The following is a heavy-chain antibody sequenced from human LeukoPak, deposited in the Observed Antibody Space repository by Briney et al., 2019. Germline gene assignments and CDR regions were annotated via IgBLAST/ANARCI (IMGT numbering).Heavy chain of an antibody. CDR2: ISWNSGSI. Sequence: GRSLRLSCAASGFTFADSAMHWGRQAPGTGLEWVSGISWNSGSIGYADSVKGRFTISRDNAKNSLYLQMNSLRTEDTALYYCAKGTTIDYWGQGTMVTVSS. V-gene: IGHV3-9*01. J-gene: IGHJ3*01. CDR1: GFTFADSA. CDR3: AKGTTIDY. D-gene: IGHD3-9*01.